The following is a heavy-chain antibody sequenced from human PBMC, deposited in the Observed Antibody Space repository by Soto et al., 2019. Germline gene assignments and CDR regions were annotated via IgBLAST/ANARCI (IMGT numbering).Heavy chain of an antibody. CDR1: GGTFSSYA. CDR3: AREAYHDSGSYLVLVRAFDI. J-gene: IGHJ3*02. D-gene: IGHD3-10*01. CDR2: IIPIFATS. V-gene: IGHV1-69*12. Sequence: QVQLVQSGAEVKKPGSSVKVSCKASGGTFSSYAISWVRQAPGQGLEWMGGIIPIFATSNYAQRFQGRVTITADESTSTAYMELSSLRSEDTAVYYCAREAYHDSGSYLVLVRAFDIWGQGTMVTVSS.